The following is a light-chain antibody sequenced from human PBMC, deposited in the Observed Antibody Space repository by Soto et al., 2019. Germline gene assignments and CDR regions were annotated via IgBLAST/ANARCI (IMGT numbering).Light chain of an antibody. Sequence: VMTQTPATLSVSPGERATLSCRSSQTINNNIAWYQLKDGQVPRLLIYGASTRATGVPARFSGSVSGTEFTLTISSLQSEDFAVYYCQQYNNWPPKITFGQGTRLEIK. CDR2: GAS. CDR1: QTINNN. J-gene: IGKJ5*01. CDR3: QQYNNWPPKIT. V-gene: IGKV3-15*01.